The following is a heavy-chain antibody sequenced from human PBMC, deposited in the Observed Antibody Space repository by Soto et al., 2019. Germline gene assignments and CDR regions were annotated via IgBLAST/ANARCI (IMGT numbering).Heavy chain of an antibody. D-gene: IGHD2-2*01. V-gene: IGHV3-21*01. CDR1: GFTFSSYS. CDR3: ARSLLWCSSTSCYYFDY. Sequence: GGSLRLSCAASGFTFSSYSMNWVRQAPGKGLEWVSSISSSSSYIYYADSVKGRFTISRDNAKNSLYLQMNSLRAEDTAVYYCARSLLWCSSTSCYYFDYWGQGTLVTVSS. CDR2: ISSSSSYI. J-gene: IGHJ4*02.